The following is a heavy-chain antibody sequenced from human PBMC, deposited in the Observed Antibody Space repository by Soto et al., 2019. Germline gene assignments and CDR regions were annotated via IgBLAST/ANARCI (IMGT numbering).Heavy chain of an antibody. CDR2: ISGSGVTA. V-gene: IGHV3-23*01. D-gene: IGHD6-13*01. CDR1: RLTFSNYA. Sequence: GGSLRLSCVISRLTFSNYALNWVRQAPGKGLEWVSSISGSGVTAYYADSVKGRFTISRDNSKNTLHLQMNSLRVEDTALYYCAKADYSYSWAPGDYWGQGTLVTVSS. J-gene: IGHJ4*02. CDR3: AKADYSYSWAPGDY.